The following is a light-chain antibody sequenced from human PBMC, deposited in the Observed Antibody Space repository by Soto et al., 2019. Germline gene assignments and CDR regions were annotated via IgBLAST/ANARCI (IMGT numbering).Light chain of an antibody. V-gene: IGLV1-40*01. CDR3: QSYDSSLSGGV. CDR2: GNS. Sequence: QSVLTQPPSVSGAPGQRVTISCTGSSSNIGAGYDVHWYQQLPGTAPKLLIYGNSNRPSGVPDRFSGSKSGTSASLAITGLQGEDGADYYFQSYDSSLSGGVFGGGTKLTVL. CDR1: SSNIGAGYD. J-gene: IGLJ3*02.